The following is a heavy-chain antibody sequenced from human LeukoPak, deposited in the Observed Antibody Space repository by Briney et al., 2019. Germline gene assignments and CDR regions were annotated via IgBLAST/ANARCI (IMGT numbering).Heavy chain of an antibody. CDR3: ARRVGATDYFDY. D-gene: IGHD1-26*01. V-gene: IGHV4-31*03. J-gene: IGHJ4*02. CDR1: GGSISSGGYY. Sequence: PSQTLSLTCTVSGGSISSGGYYWSWIRQHPGKGLEWIGYIYYSGSTYYNPSLKSRVTISVDTSKNQFSLKLSSVTAADTAVYYCARRVGATDYFDYWGQGILVTVSS. CDR2: IYYSGST.